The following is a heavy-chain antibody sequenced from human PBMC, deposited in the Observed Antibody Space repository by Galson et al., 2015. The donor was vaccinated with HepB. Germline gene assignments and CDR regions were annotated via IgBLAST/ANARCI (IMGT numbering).Heavy chain of an antibody. CDR3: ARDSRPEMATIWVIDY. J-gene: IGHJ4*02. Sequence: SLRLSCAASGFTFSDYYMSWIRQAPGKGLEWVSYISSSGSTIYYADSVKGRFTISRDNAKNSLYLQMNSLRAEDTAVYYCARDSRPEMATIWVIDYWGQGTLVTVSS. CDR1: GFTFSDYY. D-gene: IGHD5-24*01. V-gene: IGHV3-11*01. CDR2: ISSSGSTI.